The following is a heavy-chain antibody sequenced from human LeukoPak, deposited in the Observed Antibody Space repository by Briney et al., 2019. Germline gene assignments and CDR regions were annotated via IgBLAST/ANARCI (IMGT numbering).Heavy chain of an antibody. CDR3: ARADNWNYFEY. CDR2: ISGSGGST. Sequence: GGSLRLSCAASGFTFSSYAMSWVRQAPGKGLEWVSAISGSGGSTYYADSVRGRFTISRDNSKNTLYLQMNSLRPEDTAVYYCARADNWNYFEYWGQGTLVTVSS. J-gene: IGHJ4*02. CDR1: GFTFSSYA. V-gene: IGHV3-23*01. D-gene: IGHD1-20*01.